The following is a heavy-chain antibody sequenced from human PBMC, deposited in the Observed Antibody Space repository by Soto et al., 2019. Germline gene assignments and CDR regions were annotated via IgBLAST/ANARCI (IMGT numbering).Heavy chain of an antibody. V-gene: IGHV3-30*04. J-gene: IGHJ4*02. CDR2: IAYDGRNK. D-gene: IGHD1-1*01. Sequence: QVQLVESGGGVVQPGRSLRLSCAASGFTFSSYAMHWVRQAPGKGLEWVAVIAYDGRNKYYADSVKGRFTISRDNSKNSLYLQMNILRIEDTAVYYRARELARVFDCCGQGKLVTVSS. CDR3: ARELARVFDC. CDR1: GFTFSSYA.